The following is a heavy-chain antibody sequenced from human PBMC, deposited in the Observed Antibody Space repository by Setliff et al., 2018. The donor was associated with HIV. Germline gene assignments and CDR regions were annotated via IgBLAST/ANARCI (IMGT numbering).Heavy chain of an antibody. J-gene: IGHJ5*02. CDR3: ARQTYYYDNSGHNWFDP. CDR2: INTSGTT. CDR1: GGSISSYY. Sequence: KLSETLSLTCTVSGGSISSYYWSWIRQPPGKGLEWIGYINTSGTTNYNPSLKSRVTISVDTSKNQFSLKLSSVTAADTAVYFCARQTYYYDNSGHNWFDPWGQGTLVT. D-gene: IGHD3-22*01. V-gene: IGHV4-4*09.